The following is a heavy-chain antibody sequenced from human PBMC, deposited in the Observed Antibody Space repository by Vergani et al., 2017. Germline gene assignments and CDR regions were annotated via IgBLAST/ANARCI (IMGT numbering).Heavy chain of an antibody. D-gene: IGHD5-18*01. CDR1: GFTFSSYG. CDR2: ISYDGSNK. V-gene: IGHV3-30*18. Sequence: QVQLVESGGGVVQPGRSLRLSCAASGFTFSSYGMHWVRQAPGKGLEWVAVISYDGSNKYYADSVKGRFTISRDNSKNTLYLQMNSLRAEDTAVYYCAKDRIQLWGRYGMDVWGQGTTVTVSS. J-gene: IGHJ6*02. CDR3: AKDRIQLWGRYGMDV.